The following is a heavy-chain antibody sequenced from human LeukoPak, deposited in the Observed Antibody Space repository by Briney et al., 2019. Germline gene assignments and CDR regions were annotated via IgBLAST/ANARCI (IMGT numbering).Heavy chain of an antibody. CDR2: INQDGSEK. CDR3: ARHRCRGGYDVDAFDI. Sequence: GGSLRLSCAASGFTFSSYWMSWVRQAPGKGLEWVANINQDGSEKYYVDSVKGRFTISRDKAKNSLYLEMNSLRAEDTAVYYCARHRCRGGYDVDAFDIWGQGTMVTVSS. V-gene: IGHV3-7*01. J-gene: IGHJ3*02. D-gene: IGHD5-12*01. CDR1: GFTFSSYW.